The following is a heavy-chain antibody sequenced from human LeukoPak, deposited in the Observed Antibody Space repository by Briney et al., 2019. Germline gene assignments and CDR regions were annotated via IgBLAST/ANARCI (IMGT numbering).Heavy chain of an antibody. CDR1: GGSFSGYY. Sequence: SETLSLTCAVYGGSFSGYYWSWIRQPPGKGLEWIGEINHSGSTNYNPSLKSRVTISVDTSKNQFSLKLSSVTAADTAVYYCANYGDYLDAFDIWGQGTMVTVSS. D-gene: IGHD4-17*01. V-gene: IGHV4-34*01. CDR3: ANYGDYLDAFDI. J-gene: IGHJ3*02. CDR2: INHSGST.